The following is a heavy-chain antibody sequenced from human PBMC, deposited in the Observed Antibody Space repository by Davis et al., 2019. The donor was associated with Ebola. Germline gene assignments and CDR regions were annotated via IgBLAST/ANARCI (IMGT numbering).Heavy chain of an antibody. V-gene: IGHV1-18*01. CDR2: ISAYNGNT. D-gene: IGHD5-18*01. Sequence: AASVKVSCKASGYNFNSYGIYWVRQAPGQGLEWMGWISAYNGNTNYAQKLQGRVTMTTDTSTSTAYMELRSLRSDDTAAYYCARDLGMVKSYYFDYWGQGTLVTVSS. CDR1: GYNFNSYG. CDR3: ARDLGMVKSYYFDY. J-gene: IGHJ4*02.